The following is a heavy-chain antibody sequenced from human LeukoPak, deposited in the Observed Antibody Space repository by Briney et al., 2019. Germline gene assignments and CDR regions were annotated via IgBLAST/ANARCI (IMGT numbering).Heavy chain of an antibody. CDR1: GFTFSSYA. J-gene: IGHJ4*02. CDR3: ARDYYDSSGSLAY. V-gene: IGHV3-33*08. CDR2: IWYDGSNK. Sequence: GGSLRLSCAASGFTFSSYAMSWVRQAPGKGLEWVAVIWYDGSNKYYADSVKGRFTISRDNSKNTLYLQMNSLRAEDTAVYYCARDYYDSSGSLAYWGQGTLVTVSS. D-gene: IGHD3-22*01.